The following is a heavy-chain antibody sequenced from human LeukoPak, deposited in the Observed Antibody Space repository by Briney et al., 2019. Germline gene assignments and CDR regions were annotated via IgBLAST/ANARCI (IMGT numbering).Heavy chain of an antibody. V-gene: IGHV3-30*02. CDR2: IRNDGSQT. CDR3: AKEGKLQVAGVFEY. D-gene: IGHD6-19*01. Sequence: PGGSLRLSCLASGCTFGSTGMHWVRQAPGKGLEWVAFIRNDGSQTYYIYSVRGRFTISRDHSKNTLSLQMNRLRGEDTAVYYCAKEGKLQVAGVFEYWGQGTLVIVSS. J-gene: IGHJ4*02. CDR1: GCTFGSTG.